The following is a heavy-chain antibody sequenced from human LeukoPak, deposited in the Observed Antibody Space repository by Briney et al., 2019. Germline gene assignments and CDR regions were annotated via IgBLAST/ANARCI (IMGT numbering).Heavy chain of an antibody. V-gene: IGHV1-69*04. CDR1: GGTFISYA. CDR2: IIPIFGIA. D-gene: IGHD4-17*01. Sequence: GASVTVSCKASGGTFISYAISWVRQAPGQGLEWMGRIIPIFGIANYAQKFQGRVTITADKSTSTAYMELSSLRSEDTAVYYCARDRERTVTTNRWFDPWGQGTLVTVSS. CDR3: ARDRERTVTTNRWFDP. J-gene: IGHJ5*02.